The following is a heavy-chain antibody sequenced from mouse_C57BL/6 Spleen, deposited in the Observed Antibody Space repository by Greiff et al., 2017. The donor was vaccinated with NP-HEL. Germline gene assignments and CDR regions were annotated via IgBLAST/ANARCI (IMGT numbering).Heavy chain of an antibody. D-gene: IGHD2-4*01. J-gene: IGHJ4*01. CDR2: IYPGSGST. Sequence: VKLKEPGAELVKPGASVKMSCKASGYTFTSYWITWVKQRPGQGLEWIGDIYPGSGSTNYNEKFKSKATLTVDTSSSTAYMQLSSLTSEDSAVYYCARRGIYYDYDYYAMDYWGQGTSVTVSS. CDR3: ARRGIYYDYDYYAMDY. V-gene: IGHV1-55*01. CDR1: GYTFTSYW.